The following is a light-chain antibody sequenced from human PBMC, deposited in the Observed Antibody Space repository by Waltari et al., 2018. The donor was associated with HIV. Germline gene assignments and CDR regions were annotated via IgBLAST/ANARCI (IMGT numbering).Light chain of an antibody. V-gene: IGLV2-14*01. Sequence: QSALTQPASVSGSPGQSITISCSGTNNDVGGYNYVSWYQQHPGTAPKLIIYEVTNRPSGVSNRFSGSKSGNTASLTISGLQAEDEADYYCSSYATSSTRMFGGGTKLTVL. CDR3: SSYATSSTRM. CDR2: EVT. J-gene: IGLJ3*02. CDR1: NNDVGGYNY.